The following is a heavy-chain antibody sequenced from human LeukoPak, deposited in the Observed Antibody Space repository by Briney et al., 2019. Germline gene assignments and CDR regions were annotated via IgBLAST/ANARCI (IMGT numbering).Heavy chain of an antibody. CDR1: GYTFTGYY. J-gene: IGHJ4*02. Sequence: ASVKVSCKASGYTFTGYYMHWVRQAPGQGLEWMGWINPNSGGTNYAQKFQGRVTMTRDTSISTAYMELSRLRSDDTAVYYCARGTYARGYYFDYWGQGTLDTVSS. D-gene: IGHD3-10*01. CDR3: ARGTYARGYYFDY. CDR2: INPNSGGT. V-gene: IGHV1-2*02.